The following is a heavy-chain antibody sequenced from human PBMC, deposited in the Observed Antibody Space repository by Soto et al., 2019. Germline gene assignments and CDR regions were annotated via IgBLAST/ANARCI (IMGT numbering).Heavy chain of an antibody. CDR3: ATELHAAAAQFTDAFDI. CDR1: GYTLTELS. CDR2: FDPEYGET. D-gene: IGHD6-13*01. J-gene: IGHJ3*02. Sequence: ASVKVSCKVSGYTLTELSMHWVRQAPGKGLEWMGGFDPEYGETIYAQKFQGRVTMTEDTSTDTAYMELSSLRSEDTAVYYCATELHAAAAQFTDAFDIWGQGTMVTVS. V-gene: IGHV1-24*01.